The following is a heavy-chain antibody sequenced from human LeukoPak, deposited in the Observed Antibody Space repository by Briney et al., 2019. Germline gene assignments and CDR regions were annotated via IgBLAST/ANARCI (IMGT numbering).Heavy chain of an antibody. Sequence: PSETLSLTCTVSGGSISSSNWWSWVRQPPGKGLEWVANIKQDGSEKHYVDSVKGRFTISRDNTKKSLYLQMNSLRAKDTAVYYCAREDNWALDYWGQGTLVTVSS. J-gene: IGHJ4*02. CDR2: IKQDGSEK. D-gene: IGHD5-24*01. CDR1: GGSISSSNW. CDR3: AREDNWALDY. V-gene: IGHV3-7*01.